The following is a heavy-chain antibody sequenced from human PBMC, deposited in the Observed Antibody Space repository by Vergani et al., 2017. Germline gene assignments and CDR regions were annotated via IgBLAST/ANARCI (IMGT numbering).Heavy chain of an antibody. V-gene: IGHV3-30*02. D-gene: IGHD3-16*01. J-gene: IGHJ4*02. CDR2: IQFYGSNQ. CDR1: GFTLSNYD. Sequence: QVQLVESGGGVVQRGGSLRLSCATSGFTLSNYDMPWIRQGPVKGLEFVAFIQFYGSNQYYADSVKGRFTLSRDFSKNTLYLQMNSLRTDDTATYYCAKHFRGWGIDYWGQGTQVIVSS. CDR3: AKHFRGWGIDY.